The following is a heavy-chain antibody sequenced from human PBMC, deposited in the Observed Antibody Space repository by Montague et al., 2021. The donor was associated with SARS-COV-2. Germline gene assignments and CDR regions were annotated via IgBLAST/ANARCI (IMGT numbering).Heavy chain of an antibody. D-gene: IGHD2-2*01. J-gene: IGHJ6*02. CDR2: INHSGST. V-gene: IGHV4-34*01. CDR1: GGSFSGYY. CDR3: ARVRAVPAAMRIFSLGRSYYGMDV. Sequence: SETLSLTCAVYGGSFSGYYWSWIRQPPGKGLEWIGEINHSGSTNYNPSLKSRVTISVDKSKNQFSQKLSSVTAADTAVYYCARVRAVPAAMRIFSLGRSYYGMDVWGQGTTVTVSS.